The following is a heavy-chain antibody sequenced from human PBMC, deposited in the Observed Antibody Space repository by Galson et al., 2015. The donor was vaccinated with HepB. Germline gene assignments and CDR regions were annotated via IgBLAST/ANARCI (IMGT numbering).Heavy chain of an antibody. CDR2: IKSETDGGTT. D-gene: IGHD2-2*01. Sequence: SLRLSCAASGFTVNNAWMAWVRQAPGKGLEWVRRIKSETDGGTTDYSAPVQGRFTISSDESKATLYLQMISLRAKDTAVYYCTTEKRYPFYALDVWGQGTAVTVTS. V-gene: IGHV3-15*05. CDR1: GFTVNNAW. J-gene: IGHJ6*02. CDR3: TTEKRYPFYALDV.